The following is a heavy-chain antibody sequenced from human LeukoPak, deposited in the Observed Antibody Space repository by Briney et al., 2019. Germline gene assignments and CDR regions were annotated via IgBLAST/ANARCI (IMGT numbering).Heavy chain of an antibody. CDR2: IYYSGST. CDR1: GGSISSYY. V-gene: IGHV4-59*13. D-gene: IGHD1-7*01. J-gene: IGHJ4*02. Sequence: SEPLSLTCTVSGGSISSYYWSWIRQPPGKGLEWIGYIYYSGSTNYNPSLKSRVTISVDTSKNQFSLKLSSVTAADTAVYYCARGEWNYEFDYWGQGTLVTVSS. CDR3: ARGEWNYEFDY.